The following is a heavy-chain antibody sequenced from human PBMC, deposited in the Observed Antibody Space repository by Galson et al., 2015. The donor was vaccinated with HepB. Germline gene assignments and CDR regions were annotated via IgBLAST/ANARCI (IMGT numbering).Heavy chain of an antibody. CDR2: ISSSSSYI. V-gene: IGHV3-21*01. Sequence: SLRLSCAASGFTFSSYSMNWVRQAPGKGLEWVSSISSSSSYIYYADSVKGRFTISRDNAKNSLYLQMNSLRAEDTAVYYCARDRRLTMIVVVSSPGYAFDIWGQGTMVTVSS. CDR3: ARDRRLTMIVVVSSPGYAFDI. CDR1: GFTFSSYS. D-gene: IGHD3-22*01. J-gene: IGHJ3*02.